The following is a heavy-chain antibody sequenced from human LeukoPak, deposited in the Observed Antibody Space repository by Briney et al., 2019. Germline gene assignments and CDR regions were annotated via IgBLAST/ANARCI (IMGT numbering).Heavy chain of an antibody. CDR3: GRAFPPLRTSSAGDL. Sequence: GGSLRLSCPASGFTFSGYDMNWVRQAPGKGLEWVSSISGLSSYTYYGESVKGRFSISRDNAKNSLYLQMNSLGAEDAATYYCGRAFPPLRTSSAGDLWGQGILVTVSS. CDR2: ISGLSSYT. D-gene: IGHD3-16*01. CDR1: GFTFSGYD. J-gene: IGHJ4*02. V-gene: IGHV3-21*01.